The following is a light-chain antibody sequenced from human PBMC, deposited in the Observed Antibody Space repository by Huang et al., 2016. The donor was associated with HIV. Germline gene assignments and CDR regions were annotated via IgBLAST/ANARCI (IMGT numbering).Light chain of an antibody. Sequence: EIMLTQSPGTLSVSPGERATLSCRASQSLNSHLAWYQQKPGHPPRLLMYGTSTRATGVPAKCSGSGSGTEFTLTISSLQSEDFAIYYCQQYDEWPRTFGQGTRV. J-gene: IGKJ1*01. CDR2: GTS. V-gene: IGKV3-15*01. CDR1: QSLNSH. CDR3: QQYDEWPRT.